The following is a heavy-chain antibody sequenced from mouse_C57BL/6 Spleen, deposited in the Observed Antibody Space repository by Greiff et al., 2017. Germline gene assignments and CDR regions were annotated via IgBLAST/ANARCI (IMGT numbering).Heavy chain of an antibody. CDR2: IYPKYGTT. J-gene: IGHJ2*01. Sequence: EVQLQQSGPELVKPGASVKISCKASGYSFTDYNMNWVKQSNGKSLEWIGVIYPKYGTTSYNQKFKGKATLTVDKSSSTAYMQLNILTSEDSAGYYSARRLDYGGFDYWGQGTTLTVAS. CDR3: ARRLDYGGFDY. D-gene: IGHD2-4*01. CDR1: GYSFTDYN. V-gene: IGHV1-39*01.